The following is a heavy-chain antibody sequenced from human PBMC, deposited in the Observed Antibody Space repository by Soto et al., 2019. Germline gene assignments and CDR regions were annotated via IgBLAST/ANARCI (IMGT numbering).Heavy chain of an antibody. CDR3: ARGHRNYDFWSGYYPPHNWFHP. J-gene: IGHJ5*02. Sequence: PSETLSLTCAVYGGSFSGHYWSWIRQPPGKGLEWIGEINHSGSTNYNPSLKSRVTISVDTSKNQFSLKLSSVTAADTAVYYCARGHRNYDFWSGYYPPHNWFHPWGQGTLVTVSS. CDR1: GGSFSGHY. D-gene: IGHD3-3*01. CDR2: INHSGST. V-gene: IGHV4-34*01.